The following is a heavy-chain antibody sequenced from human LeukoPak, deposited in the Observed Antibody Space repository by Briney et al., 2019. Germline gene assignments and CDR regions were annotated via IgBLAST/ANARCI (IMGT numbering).Heavy chain of an antibody. CDR2: INWNGGST. J-gene: IGHJ3*02. D-gene: IGHD2-15*01. CDR3: ARDRSTKSGGYNAFDI. Sequence: GGSLRLSCAASGFTFDDYGMSWVRQAPGKGLEWVSGINWNGGSTGYADSVKGRFTISRDNAKNTLYLQMNSLRAEDTAAYYCARDRSTKSGGYNAFDIWGQGTMVTVSS. CDR1: GFTFDDYG. V-gene: IGHV3-20*04.